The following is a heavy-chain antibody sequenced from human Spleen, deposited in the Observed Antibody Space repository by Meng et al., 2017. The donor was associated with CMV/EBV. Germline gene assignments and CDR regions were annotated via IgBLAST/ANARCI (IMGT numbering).Heavy chain of an antibody. CDR3: VRYRGVDFWCGYYSFDQ. CDR1: GFTVSSSY. V-gene: IGHV3-66*01. CDR2: IYTDGST. J-gene: IGHJ4*02. D-gene: IGHD3-3*01. Sequence: GESLKISCLNSGFTVSSSYMHWVRQATGKGLEWVSLIYTDGSTSYADFVRGRFTISRDNAKHSLFLQMNSLRAEDTAVYHCVRYRGVDFWCGYYSFDQGGQGTLVTVS.